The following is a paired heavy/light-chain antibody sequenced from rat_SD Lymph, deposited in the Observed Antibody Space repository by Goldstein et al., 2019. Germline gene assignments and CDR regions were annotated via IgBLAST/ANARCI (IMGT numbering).Light chain of an antibody. J-gene: IGKJ5*01. Sequence: DIQMTQSPASLSASLGETVTIECRASEDIYNGLAWYQQKPGKSPQLLIYNANSLHTGVPSRFSGSGSGTQYSLKINSLQSEDVASYFCQQYYDYPTFGSGTKLEIK. CDR3: QQYYDYPT. V-gene: IGKV12S36*01. CDR2: NAN. CDR1: EDIYNG.
Heavy chain of an antibody. CDR2: ISSSSGT. D-gene: IGHD1-4*01. Sequence: VQLVESGGGLVQPGKSLKLSCSASGFTFSSYGMHWIRQAPGKGLDWVAYISSSSGTVYADAVKGRFTISRDNAKNTLYLQLNSLKSEDTAIYYCARSGITWYYFDYWGQGVMVTVSS. CDR3: ARSGITWYYFDY. V-gene: IGHV5-62*01. CDR1: GFTFSSYG. J-gene: IGHJ2*01.